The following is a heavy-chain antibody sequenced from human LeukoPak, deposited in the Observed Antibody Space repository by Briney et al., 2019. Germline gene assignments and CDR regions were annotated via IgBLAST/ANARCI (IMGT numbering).Heavy chain of an antibody. J-gene: IGHJ4*02. CDR3: ARNSWAHDY. D-gene: IGHD4-23*01. CDR1: GDSINSYY. Sequence: SETLSLTCTVSGDSINSYYWSWIQQPAGKGLEWIGRISSSGSTNCNPSLKSRLTMSVGTSKSQFSLKLTSVTAADTAVYYCARNSWAHDYWGQGTLVTVSS. V-gene: IGHV4-4*07. CDR2: ISSSGST.